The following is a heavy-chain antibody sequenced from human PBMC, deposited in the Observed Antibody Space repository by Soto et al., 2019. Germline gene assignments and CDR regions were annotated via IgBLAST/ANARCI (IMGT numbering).Heavy chain of an antibody. CDR2: ISAYNGNT. D-gene: IGHD3-10*01. J-gene: IGHJ4*02. CDR3: ARITMVRGVIITWDY. Sequence: ASVKVSCKASGYTFTSYGISWVRQAPGQGLEWMGWISAYNGNTNYAQKLQGRVTMTTDTSTSTAYMELRSLRSGDTAVYYCARITMVRGVIITWDYWGQGTLVPSPQ. V-gene: IGHV1-18*01. CDR1: GYTFTSYG.